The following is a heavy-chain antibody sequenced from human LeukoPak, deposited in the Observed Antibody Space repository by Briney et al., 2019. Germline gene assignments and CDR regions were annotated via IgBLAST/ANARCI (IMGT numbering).Heavy chain of an antibody. CDR3: GRVKSTAVVPLDY. J-gene: IGHJ4*02. Sequence: GGSLRPSCAASGFTFSDHYMDWVRQAPGKGLEWVGRSRNKANSYTTEYAASVKGRFTISRDESKNSLYLQMNSLKTEDTAVYYCGRVKSTAVVPLDYWGQGTLVTVS. CDR1: GFTFSDHY. D-gene: IGHD4-23*01. V-gene: IGHV3-72*01. CDR2: SRNKANSYTT.